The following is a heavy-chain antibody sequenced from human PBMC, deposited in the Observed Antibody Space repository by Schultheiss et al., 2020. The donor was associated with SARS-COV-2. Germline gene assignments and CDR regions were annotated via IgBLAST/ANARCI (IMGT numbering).Heavy chain of an antibody. V-gene: IGHV4-59*01. J-gene: IGHJ6*02. CDR1: GGSISSYY. D-gene: IGHD3-10*01. CDR3: ASMNYGSGSNYYYGMDV. CDR2: IYNSGST. Sequence: SETLSLTCTVSGGSISSYYWSWIRQPPGKGLEWIGYIYNSGSTIYNPSLKSRVSISIDTSKSQFSLKLSSVTAEDTAVYYCASMNYGSGSNYYYGMDVWGQGTSVTVSS.